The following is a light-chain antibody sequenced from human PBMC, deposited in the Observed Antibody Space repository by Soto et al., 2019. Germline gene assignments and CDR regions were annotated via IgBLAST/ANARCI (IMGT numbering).Light chain of an antibody. J-gene: IGLJ2*01. CDR1: SNDVGSYNF. CDR3: SSYTRSSTVL. V-gene: IGLV2-14*03. CDR2: DVS. Sequence: QSALTQPASVSGSPGQSITISCIGTSNDVGSYNFVSWYQKHPNTAPRLIIYDVSNRPSWVSNRFSGSKSDNTASLTISGLQAEDEADYYCSSYTRSSTVLFGGGTKVTVL.